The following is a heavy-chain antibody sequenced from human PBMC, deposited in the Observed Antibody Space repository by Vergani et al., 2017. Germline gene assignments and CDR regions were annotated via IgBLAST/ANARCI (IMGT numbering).Heavy chain of an antibody. CDR3: ARADFGESFFDY. CDR1: GYTFTSYY. D-gene: IGHD3-10*01. J-gene: IGHJ4*02. Sequence: QVQLVQSGAEVKKPGASVKVSCKASGYTFTSYYLHWVRQAPGQGLEWMGIINPSGGSTSYAQKFKGRVTMTRDTSTSTVYMELSSLRSEDTAVYYCARADFGESFFDYWGQGTLVTVSS. V-gene: IGHV1-46*01. CDR2: INPSGGST.